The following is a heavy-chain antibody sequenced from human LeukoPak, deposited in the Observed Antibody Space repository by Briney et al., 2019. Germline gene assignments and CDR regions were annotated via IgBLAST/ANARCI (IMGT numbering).Heavy chain of an antibody. CDR1: GGSISSDTYY. V-gene: IGHV4-39*07. J-gene: IGHJ4*02. D-gene: IGHD3-10*01. CDR2: IYYSGST. Sequence: PSETLSLTCTVSGGSISSDTYYWGWIRQPPAKGLEWIGGIYYSGSTNYNPSLKSRVTISVDTSKNQFSLKLSSVTAADTAVYYCARLRSEDHYYGSGSYYKGSYYFDYWGQGTLVTVSS. CDR3: ARLRSEDHYYGSGSYYKGSYYFDY.